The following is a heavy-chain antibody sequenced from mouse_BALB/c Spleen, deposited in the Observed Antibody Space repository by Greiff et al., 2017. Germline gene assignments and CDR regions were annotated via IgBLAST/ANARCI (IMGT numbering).Heavy chain of an antibody. CDR2: INPSNGRT. CDR3: ARRGLSSYWYFDV. D-gene: IGHD1-1*01. Sequence: QVPLQQPGAELVQPGASVTLSCKASGYTFTSYWMHWVKQRPGQGLEWIGEINPSNGRTNYNEKFQSKATLTVDKSSSTAYMQLSSLTSEDSAVYYCARRGLSSYWYFDVWGAGTTVTVSS. J-gene: IGHJ1*01. V-gene: IGHV1S81*02. CDR1: GYTFTSYW.